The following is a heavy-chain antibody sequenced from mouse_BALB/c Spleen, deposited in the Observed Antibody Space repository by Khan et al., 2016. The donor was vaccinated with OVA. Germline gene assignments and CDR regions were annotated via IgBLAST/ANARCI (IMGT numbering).Heavy chain of an antibody. Sequence: QVQLQQSGPELVKPGASVRISCTSSGYTVTSYYIHWVKQRPGQGLEWIGWMYPGNIISKYNERFKGKATLTADKTSSTAYMQLCSLASEVSAVYFCARGDYYGVYALDYLGQGTSVTVSS. CDR3: ARGDYYGVYALDY. J-gene: IGHJ4*01. V-gene: IGHV1S56*01. CDR1: GYTVTSYY. D-gene: IGHD1-2*01. CDR2: MYPGNIIS.